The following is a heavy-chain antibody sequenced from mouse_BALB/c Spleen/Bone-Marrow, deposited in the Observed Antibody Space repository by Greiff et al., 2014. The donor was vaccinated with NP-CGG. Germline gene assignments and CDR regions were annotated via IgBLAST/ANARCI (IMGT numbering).Heavy chain of an antibody. CDR3: ASPIYYGNYEGFAY. D-gene: IGHD2-1*01. V-gene: IGHV1-67*01. J-gene: IGHJ3*01. CDR1: GYTFTDYA. CDR2: ISTYSGNI. Sequence: VQLQQSGPELVRPGVSVKISCKGSGYTFTDYAMHWVKQSHAKSLEWIGVISTYSGNINYNQKFKGKATMTVDKSSSTAYMELARLTSEDSAIYYCASPIYYGNYEGFAYWGQGTLVTVSA.